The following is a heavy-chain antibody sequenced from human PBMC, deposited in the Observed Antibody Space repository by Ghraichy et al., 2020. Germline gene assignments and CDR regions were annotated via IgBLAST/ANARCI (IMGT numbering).Heavy chain of an antibody. Sequence: LRLSCAASGFTFDDYAMHWVRQAPGKGLEWVSGISWNSANKGYADSVKGRFTISRDNAKNSLYLQMNSLRPEDTAFYYCSCLAGSGLVRRWGQGTLVTVSS. V-gene: IGHV3-9*01. J-gene: IGHJ4*02. CDR1: GFTFDDYA. CDR3: SCLAGSGLVRR. CDR2: ISWNSANK. D-gene: IGHD6-19*01.